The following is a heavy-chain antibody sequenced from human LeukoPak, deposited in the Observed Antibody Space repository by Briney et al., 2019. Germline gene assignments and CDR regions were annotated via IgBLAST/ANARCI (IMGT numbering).Heavy chain of an antibody. J-gene: IGHJ4*02. CDR3: ARVDYDFWSGHPRGFDY. CDR2: IYYSGST. V-gene: IGHV4-59*12. Sequence: SETLSLTCTVSGGSISSYYWSWIRQPPGKGLEWIGYIYYSGSTNYNPSLKSRVTISVDRSKNQFSLKLSSVTAADTAVYYCARVDYDFWSGHPRGFDYWGRGTLVTVSS. D-gene: IGHD3-3*01. CDR1: GGSISSYY.